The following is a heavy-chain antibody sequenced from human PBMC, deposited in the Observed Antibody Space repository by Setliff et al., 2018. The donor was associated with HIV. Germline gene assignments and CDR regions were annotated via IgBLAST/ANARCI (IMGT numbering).Heavy chain of an antibody. D-gene: IGHD6-13*01. CDR3: AGARGAGTFDS. CDR2: ISVYNGNT. CDR1: GYTFTSYG. J-gene: IGHJ6*02. Sequence: ASVKVSCKASGYTFTSYGVCWVRQAPGQGLEWMGWISVYNGNTNYAQSLQGRVTMTTDTSTTTVYMELRSLRSDDTAFYYCAGARGAGTFDSWGQGTSVTVSS. V-gene: IGHV1-18*01.